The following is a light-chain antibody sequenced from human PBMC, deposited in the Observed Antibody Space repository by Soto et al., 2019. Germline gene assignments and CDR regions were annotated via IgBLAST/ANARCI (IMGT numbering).Light chain of an antibody. CDR1: QSISHF. J-gene: IGKJ2*01. Sequence: EIVVTQSAGTLSLSPGEIATLYCRASQSISHFIAWHQQKPGQAPRLLIYGASDRATGIPDRSSGSGSGTEFNLTISILEPEDFAVYYCQQYDHAPLSYTFGQGTRLEIK. CDR3: QQYDHAPLSYT. V-gene: IGKV3-20*01. CDR2: GAS.